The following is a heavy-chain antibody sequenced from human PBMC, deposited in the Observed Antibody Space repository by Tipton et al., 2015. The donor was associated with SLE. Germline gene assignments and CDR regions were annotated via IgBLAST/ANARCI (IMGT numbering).Heavy chain of an antibody. CDR1: GGSISSGSYY. V-gene: IGHV4-61*09. Sequence: LRLSCTVSGGSISSGSYYWSWIRQPAGKGLEWIGHIYTSGSTNYNPSLKSRVTISVDTSKNQFSLKLSSVTAADTAVYYCARDFTYSSSSGDPFDIWGQGTMVTVSS. CDR3: ARDFTYSSSSGDPFDI. D-gene: IGHD6-6*01. J-gene: IGHJ3*02. CDR2: IYTSGST.